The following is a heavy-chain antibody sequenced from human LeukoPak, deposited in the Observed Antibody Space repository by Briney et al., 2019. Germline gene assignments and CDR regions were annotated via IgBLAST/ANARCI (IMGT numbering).Heavy chain of an antibody. CDR3: AKDSAFYYIDV. CDR2: IEYSETGT. J-gene: IGHJ6*03. D-gene: IGHD3-10*01. CDR1: GFTLSSYE. V-gene: IGHV3-23*01. Sequence: GSLRLSCTVSGFTLSSYEMSWIRQAPGQGLEWVSSIEYSETGTHYADSVKGRFTISRDNSKNTLYLQMNSLKGDDTAVYYCAKDSAFYYIDVWGKGTTVIISS.